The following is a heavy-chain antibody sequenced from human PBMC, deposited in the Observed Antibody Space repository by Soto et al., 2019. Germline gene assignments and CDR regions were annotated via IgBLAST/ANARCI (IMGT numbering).Heavy chain of an antibody. CDR2: ISAYNGNT. Sequence: ASVKVSCKASGYNFTSYGISWVRQDPGEGVEWMGWISAYNGNTNYAQKLQGRVTMTTDTSTSTAYMELRSLRSDDTAVYYCARDLKTYYYDSSGPVPFDYWGQGTLVTVSS. CDR1: GYNFTSYG. CDR3: ARDLKTYYYDSSGPVPFDY. D-gene: IGHD3-22*01. V-gene: IGHV1-18*01. J-gene: IGHJ4*02.